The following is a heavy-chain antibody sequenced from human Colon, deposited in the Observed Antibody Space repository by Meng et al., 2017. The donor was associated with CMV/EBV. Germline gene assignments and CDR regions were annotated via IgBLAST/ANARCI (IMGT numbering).Heavy chain of an antibody. CDR2: IGRGSGA. Sequence: QVLGCGGVLVQPGGSMRLYCAASGFTFTIYDMSWVRQAPGKGLEWVSTIGRGSGANYADSVKGRFTMSRDNSKNTVYLEMNNLRAEDTAIYYCARDRWFTFWGQGVLVTVSS. CDR1: GFTFTIYD. V-gene: IGHV3-23*01. CDR3: ARDRWFTF. D-gene: IGHD2-15*01. J-gene: IGHJ4*02.